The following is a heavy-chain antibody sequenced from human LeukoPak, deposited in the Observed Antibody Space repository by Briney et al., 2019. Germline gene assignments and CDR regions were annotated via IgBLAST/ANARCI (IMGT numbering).Heavy chain of an antibody. D-gene: IGHD2-2*01. Sequence: PGGSLRLSCAGSGFTFSHAWMNWVRQAPGKGLEWVGRIKSERHGGTRDYAAPVQGRFTISRDGSINTVYLQMNSLKTEDTAVYYCIADLANCCYGMGVWGQGTTVTVSS. CDR2: IKSERHGGTR. J-gene: IGHJ6*02. V-gene: IGHV3-15*01. CDR1: GFTFSHAW. CDR3: IADLANCCYGMGV.